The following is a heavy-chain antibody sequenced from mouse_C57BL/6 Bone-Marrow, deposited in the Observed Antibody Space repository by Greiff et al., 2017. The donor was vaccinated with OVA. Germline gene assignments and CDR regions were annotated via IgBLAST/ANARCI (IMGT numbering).Heavy chain of an antibody. J-gene: IGHJ3*01. D-gene: IGHD3-2*02. CDR1: EYEFPSHD. V-gene: IGHV5-2*03. CDR2: INSDGGST. CDR3: ARPSDSSGYPLAY. Sequence: EVKVEESGGGLVQPGASLKLSCESNEYEFPSHDMSWVRKTPEKRLELVAAINSDGGSTYYPDTMERRFIISRDNTKKTLYLQMSSLRSEDTAFYYCARPSDSSGYPLAYWGQGTLVTVSA.